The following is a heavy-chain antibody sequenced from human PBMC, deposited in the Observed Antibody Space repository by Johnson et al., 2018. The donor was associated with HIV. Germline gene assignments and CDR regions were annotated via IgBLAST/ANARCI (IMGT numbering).Heavy chain of an antibody. CDR1: GFTFSSYG. CDR3: AKDVRVYTCDAFDI. CDR2: IRYDGSNK. Sequence: QVQLVESGGNLVKSGGSLRLSCAASGFTFSSYGMHRVRQAPGKGLEWVAFIRYDGSNKYYADSVKGRFTISRDNSKNTLYLQMNSQRAEDTAVYYCAKDVRVYTCDAFDIWVQGTMVTVSS. J-gene: IGHJ3*02. D-gene: IGHD5/OR15-5a*01. V-gene: IGHV3-30*02.